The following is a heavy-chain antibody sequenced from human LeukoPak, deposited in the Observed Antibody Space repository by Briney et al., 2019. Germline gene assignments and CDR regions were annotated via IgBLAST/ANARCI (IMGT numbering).Heavy chain of an antibody. CDR3: ARDLSTYYYDSTGPGDY. J-gene: IGHJ4*02. Sequence: GSSVNVSFKPSGCTFISYAISWVRQAPGQGLEWMGRIIPIFGTANYAQKFQGRVTITADKSTSTAYMELSSLRSEDTAVYYCARDLSTYYYDSTGPGDYWGQGTLVTVSS. D-gene: IGHD3-22*01. V-gene: IGHV1-69*06. CDR2: IIPIFGTA. CDR1: GCTFISYA.